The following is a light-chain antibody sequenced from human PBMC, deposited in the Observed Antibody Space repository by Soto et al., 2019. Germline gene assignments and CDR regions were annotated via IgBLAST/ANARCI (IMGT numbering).Light chain of an antibody. CDR3: QQSYSTPRT. CDR2: AAS. Sequence: DIQMTQSPSSLSASEGDRVTITCRASQTISSYLNWYQQKSGEAPNLLIYAASSLQSGVPSRFSGSGSGTDFTLTISSLQPEDFATYYCQQSYSTPRTFGQGTKVDIK. CDR1: QTISSY. V-gene: IGKV1-39*01. J-gene: IGKJ1*01.